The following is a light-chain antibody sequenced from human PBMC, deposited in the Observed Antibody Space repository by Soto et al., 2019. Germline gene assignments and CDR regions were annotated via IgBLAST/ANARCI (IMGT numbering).Light chain of an antibody. V-gene: IGLV1-40*01. Sequence: QSVLTQPPSVSGAPGQRVTIPCTGSTSNIGAGFDVHWYQHLPGAAPKLLIYINNNRPSGVPDRFSGSKSGTSASLAITGLQAEDEADYYCQSYDNSLSGSYVFGTGTKVTVL. CDR2: INN. J-gene: IGLJ1*01. CDR3: QSYDNSLSGSYV. CDR1: TSNIGAGFD.